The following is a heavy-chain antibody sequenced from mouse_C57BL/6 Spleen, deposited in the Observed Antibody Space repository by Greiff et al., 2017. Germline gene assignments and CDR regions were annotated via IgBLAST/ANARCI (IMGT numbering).Heavy chain of an antibody. D-gene: IGHD2-1*01. Sequence: VQLQQSGPELVKPGASVKISCKASGYTFTDYYMNWVKQSHGKSLEWIGDINPNNGGTSYNQKFKGKATLTVDKSSSTAYMELRSLTSEDSAVYYCARVYYGNYVGYWGQGTTLTVSS. CDR2: INPNNGGT. CDR3: ARVYYGNYVGY. CDR1: GYTFTDYY. J-gene: IGHJ2*01. V-gene: IGHV1-26*01.